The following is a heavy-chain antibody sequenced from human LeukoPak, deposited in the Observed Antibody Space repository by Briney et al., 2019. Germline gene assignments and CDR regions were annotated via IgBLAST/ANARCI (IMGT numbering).Heavy chain of an antibody. CDR3: ACSTITIIASGMDV. CDR2: INHSGST. D-gene: IGHD3-22*01. V-gene: IGHV4-34*01. CDR1: GGSFRGYY. J-gene: IGHJ6*02. Sequence: SEILSLTCAVYGGSFRGYYWSWIRQPPGKGLEWIGEINHSGSTNYNPSLKSRVTISVDTSKNQFSLKLSSVTAADTAVYYCACSTITIIASGMDVWGQGTTVTVSS.